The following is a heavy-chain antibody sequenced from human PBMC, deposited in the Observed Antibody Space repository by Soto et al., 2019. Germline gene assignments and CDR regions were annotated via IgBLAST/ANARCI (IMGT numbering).Heavy chain of an antibody. CDR2: ISGSGGGT. V-gene: IGHV3-23*01. CDR1: GFTFSSYA. CDR3: AKVSLGATTITDYYYYGMDV. Sequence: EVQLLESGGGLVQPGGSLRLSCAASGFTFSSYAMTWVRQAPGKGLEWVSGISGSGGGTYYADSVKGRFTISRDNSKSTLYLQMNSLRAEDTAVYYCAKVSLGATTITDYYYYGMDVWGQGATVTVSS. D-gene: IGHD1-26*01. J-gene: IGHJ6*02.